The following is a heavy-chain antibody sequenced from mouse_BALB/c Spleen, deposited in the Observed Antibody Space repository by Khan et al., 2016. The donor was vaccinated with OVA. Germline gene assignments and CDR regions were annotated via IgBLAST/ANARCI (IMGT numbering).Heavy chain of an antibody. J-gene: IGHJ3*01. V-gene: IGHV1-69*02. CDR2: IDPSDSYT. CDR1: GYTFTTYW. Sequence: QVQLQQPGAELVKPGASVKLSCKASGYTFTTYWMHWVKRRPGQGLEWIGEIDPSDSYTNYNQEFKGKATLTVDKSSSTAYLQLSSLPSEDSAVYYCARSYFYGSSTWFGYWGQGTLVTVSA. CDR3: ARSYFYGSSTWFGY. D-gene: IGHD1-1*01.